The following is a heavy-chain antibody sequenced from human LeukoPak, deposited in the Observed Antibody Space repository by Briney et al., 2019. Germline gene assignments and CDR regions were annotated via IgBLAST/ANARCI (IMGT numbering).Heavy chain of an antibody. D-gene: IGHD3-10*01. V-gene: IGHV3-23*01. CDR1: GFTFSSYA. CDR3: ARESGSGSYLRGELDY. J-gene: IGHJ4*02. CDR2: ISGSGGST. Sequence: GGSLRLSCAASGFTFSSYAMSCVRQAPGKGLEGVSAISGSGGSTYYADSVKGRFTISRDNSKNTLYLQMNSLRAEDTAVYYCARESGSGSYLRGELDYWGQGTLVTVSS.